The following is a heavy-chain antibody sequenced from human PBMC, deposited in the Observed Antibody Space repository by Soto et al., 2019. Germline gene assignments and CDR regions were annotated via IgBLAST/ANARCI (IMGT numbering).Heavy chain of an antibody. CDR1: GFTFSSYA. Sequence: QVQLVESGGGVVQPGRSLRLSCAASGFTFSSYAMHWVRQAPGKGLECVAVISYDGSNKYYADSVKGRFTISRDNSKNTLYLQMNSLRAEDTAVYYCARDPPGWYGSGSYFDYWGQGTLVTVSS. J-gene: IGHJ4*02. CDR2: ISYDGSNK. D-gene: IGHD3-10*01. V-gene: IGHV3-30-3*01. CDR3: ARDPPGWYGSGSYFDY.